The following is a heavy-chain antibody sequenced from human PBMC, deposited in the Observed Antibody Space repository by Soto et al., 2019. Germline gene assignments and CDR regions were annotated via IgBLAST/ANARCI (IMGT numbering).Heavy chain of an antibody. Sequence: QVQLQESGPGLVKPSQTLSLTCTVSGGSISSGDYYWNWIRQHPGKGLEWIGYIYHRGSTKYNPSLKNRVTISVDTSKNHISLKLSSLSAADTAVYYCGRAESVGHTVVPDYWGQGTLVTVSS. CDR1: GGSISSGDYY. D-gene: IGHD2-21*01. CDR2: IYHRGST. CDR3: GRAESVGHTVVPDY. J-gene: IGHJ4*02. V-gene: IGHV4-31*03.